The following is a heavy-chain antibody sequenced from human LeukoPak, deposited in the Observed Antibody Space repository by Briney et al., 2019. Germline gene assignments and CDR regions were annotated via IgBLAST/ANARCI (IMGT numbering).Heavy chain of an antibody. Sequence: PGGSLRLSCGPSGFTFSSYAMSWVRQAPGKGVEWVSAISGSGGSTYYADSVKGRFTISRDNSKNTLYLQMNSLRAEDTAVYYCAKLPWRVATDPTFDYWGQGTLVTVSS. D-gene: IGHD5-12*01. CDR3: AKLPWRVATDPTFDY. J-gene: IGHJ4*02. V-gene: IGHV3-23*01. CDR2: ISGSGGST. CDR1: GFTFSSYA.